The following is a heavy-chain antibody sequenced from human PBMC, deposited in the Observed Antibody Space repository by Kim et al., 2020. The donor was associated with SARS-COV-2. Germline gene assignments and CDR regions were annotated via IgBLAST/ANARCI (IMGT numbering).Heavy chain of an antibody. J-gene: IGHJ4*02. V-gene: IGHV1-18*01. CDR3: ARGRGVGTPYDFDY. Sequence: AQTLQGRVTMTTDTSTSTAYMELRSLGSDDTAVYYCARGRGVGTPYDFDYWGQGTLVTVSS. D-gene: IGHD2-21*02.